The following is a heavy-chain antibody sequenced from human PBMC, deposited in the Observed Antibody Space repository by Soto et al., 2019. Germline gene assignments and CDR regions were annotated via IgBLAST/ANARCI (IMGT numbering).Heavy chain of an antibody. J-gene: IGHJ3*02. CDR3: AREVGADAFDI. CDR2: IGTAGDT. Sequence: GSLRLSCAASGFTFSSYDMHWVRQATGKGLEWVSAIGTAGDTYYPGSVKGRFTISRENAKNSLYLQMNSLRAEDTAVYYCAREVGADAFDIWGQGTMVTVSS. CDR1: GFTFSSYD. V-gene: IGHV3-13*01.